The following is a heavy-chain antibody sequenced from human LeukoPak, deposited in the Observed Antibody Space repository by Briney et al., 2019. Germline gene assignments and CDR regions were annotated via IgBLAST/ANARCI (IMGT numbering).Heavy chain of an antibody. D-gene: IGHD2-15*01. J-gene: IGHJ4*02. CDR1: GGSINSGNYY. CDR2: IHHSEST. CDR3: ARRRGGTSDYDY. Sequence: SETLSLTCTVSGGSINSGNYYWGWIRQPPGKGLEWIGNIHHSESTYYSPSLKSRVTISVDTSKTQFSLKMNSVTAADTAVYYCARRRGGTSDYDYWGQGTLVTVSS. V-gene: IGHV4-39*01.